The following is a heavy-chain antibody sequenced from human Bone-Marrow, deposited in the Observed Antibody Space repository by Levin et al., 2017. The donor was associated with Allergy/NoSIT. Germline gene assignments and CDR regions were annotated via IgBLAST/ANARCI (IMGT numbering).Heavy chain of an antibody. D-gene: IGHD6-6*01. J-gene: IGHJ4*02. V-gene: IGHV3-23*01. CDR1: GFTFSTYA. CDR3: AKGPYSGSSRGYYFDY. CDR2: ISASGGST. Sequence: GESLKISCAASGFTFSTYALSWVRQAPGKGLEWVSVISASGGSTDYADSVKGRFTISRDNSRNTLYLQMNSLRAEDTALYYCAKGPYSGSSRGYYFDYWGQGTLVTVSS.